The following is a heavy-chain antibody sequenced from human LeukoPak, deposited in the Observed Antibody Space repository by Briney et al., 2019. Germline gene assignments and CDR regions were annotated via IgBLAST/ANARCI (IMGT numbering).Heavy chain of an antibody. Sequence: SQTLSLTCAISGDSVSRAGTAWSWIRQSPSGGLEWLGRTYYRSKWYNDYAVSVKSRISINPDTSKNQFSLQLNSVTPEDTAVYYCVRDQRDTNLYYYGMHVWGQGTTVTVSS. D-gene: IGHD2-8*01. CDR1: GDSVSRAGTA. V-gene: IGHV6-1*01. CDR2: TYYRSKWYN. J-gene: IGHJ6*02. CDR3: VRDQRDTNLYYYGMHV.